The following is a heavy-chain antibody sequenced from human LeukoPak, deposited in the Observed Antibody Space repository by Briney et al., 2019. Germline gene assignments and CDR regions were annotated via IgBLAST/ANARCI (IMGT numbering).Heavy chain of an antibody. V-gene: IGHV5-51*01. Sequence: GESLKIYCKGSGYSFTSYWIGWERQMPGKGLEWMGIIYPGDSDTRYSPSFQGQVTISADKSISTAYLQWSSLKASDTAMYYCARWGDGSSFGSGVDPWGQGTLVTVSS. CDR1: GYSFTSYW. J-gene: IGHJ5*02. CDR2: IYPGDSDT. D-gene: IGHD1-26*01. CDR3: ARWGDGSSFGSGVDP.